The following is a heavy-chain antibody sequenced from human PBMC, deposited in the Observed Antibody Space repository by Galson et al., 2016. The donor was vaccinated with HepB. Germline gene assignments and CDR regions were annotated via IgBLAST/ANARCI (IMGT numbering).Heavy chain of an antibody. CDR3: ARDSIGGNRAFDV. CDR1: GGSIRSGCYY. V-gene: IGHV4-61*02. Sequence: TLSLNCTVSGGSIRSGCYYWRWIPQPAGGGLVRSGRIYISGSTTSNPPLKRRVTIPVDTSNNQFSLNLSSVTAADTAVYYCARDSIGGNRAFDVWGRGTMVTVSS. D-gene: IGHD2-15*01. CDR2: IYISGST. J-gene: IGHJ3*01.